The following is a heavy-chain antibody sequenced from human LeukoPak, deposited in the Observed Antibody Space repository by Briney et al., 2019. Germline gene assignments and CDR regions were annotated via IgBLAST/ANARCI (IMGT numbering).Heavy chain of an antibody. V-gene: IGHV4-59*01. CDR3: ARFEGPYGSGSIDY. J-gene: IGHJ4*02. CDR2: IYYSGST. Sequence: SETLSLTCTVSGGSISSYYSSWIRQPPGKGLEWIGYIYYSGSTNCNPSLKSRVTISVDTSKNQFSLKLSSVTAADTAVYYCARFEGPYGSGSIDYWGQGTLVTVSS. CDR1: GGSISSYY. D-gene: IGHD3-10*01.